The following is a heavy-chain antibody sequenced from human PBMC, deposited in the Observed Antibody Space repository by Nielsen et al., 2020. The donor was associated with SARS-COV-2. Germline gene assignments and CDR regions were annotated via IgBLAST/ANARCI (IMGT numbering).Heavy chain of an antibody. CDR2: INPDGTEK. J-gene: IGHJ5*02. CDR3: ARVDSTRVFAILHWFDP. Sequence: GESLKISCAASGFTFSSYIMYWVRQVPGKGLEWVANINPDGTEKNYVDSVKGRFTISRDNAKNSLSLQMSTLRVEDTAVYYCARVDSTRVFAILHWFDPWGQGTLVTVSS. CDR1: GFTFSSYI. D-gene: IGHD2-21*01. V-gene: IGHV3-7*03.